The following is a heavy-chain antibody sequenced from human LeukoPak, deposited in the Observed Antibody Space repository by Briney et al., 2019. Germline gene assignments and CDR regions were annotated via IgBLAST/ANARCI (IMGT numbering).Heavy chain of an antibody. V-gene: IGHV1-2*02. CDR2: INPNSGGT. CDR1: GYTFTAYY. CDR3: ARDRSLKVYYMDV. Sequence: ASVKVSCKASGYTFTAYYMHWVRQAPGQGLEWMGWINPNSGGTNYAQKFQGRVTMTRDTSISTAYMELSRLKSDDTAVYYCARDRSLKVYYMDVWGRGTTVIISS. J-gene: IGHJ6*03.